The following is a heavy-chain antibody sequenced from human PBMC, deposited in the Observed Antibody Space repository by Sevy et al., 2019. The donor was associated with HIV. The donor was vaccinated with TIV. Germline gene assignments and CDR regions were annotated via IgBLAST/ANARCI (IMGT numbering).Heavy chain of an antibody. CDR2: IDSGGST. D-gene: IGHD3-22*01. J-gene: IGHJ6*02. CDR1: GFTVSGNY. V-gene: IGHV3-66*01. CDR3: ARDRYYDGSGYYYYYYGMDV. Sequence: GGSLRLSCEASGFTVSGNYMAWVRLAPGKGLEWGSLIDSGGSTYYGDSVKGRFTISRDNAKNTLYLQMNPLRAEDTAVYFCARDRYYDGSGYYYYYYGMDVWGQGTTVTVSS.